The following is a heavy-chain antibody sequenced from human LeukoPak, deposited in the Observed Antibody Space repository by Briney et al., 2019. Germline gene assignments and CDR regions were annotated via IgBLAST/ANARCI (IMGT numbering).Heavy chain of an antibody. CDR2: ISSSGNYI. V-gene: IGHV3-21*01. CDR1: GFTFSSYA. Sequence: GGSLRLSCAASGFTFSSYALNWVRQTPGKGLEWVSSISSSGNYIYYADSVKGRFTISRDNAKNSLYLQTNSLRAEDTAVYYCARGFYGHDAFDIWGQGTMVTVSS. D-gene: IGHD4-17*01. J-gene: IGHJ3*02. CDR3: ARGFYGHDAFDI.